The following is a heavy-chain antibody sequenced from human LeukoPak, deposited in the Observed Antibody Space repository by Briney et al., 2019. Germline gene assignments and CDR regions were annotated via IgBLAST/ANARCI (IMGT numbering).Heavy chain of an antibody. V-gene: IGHV3-11*04. J-gene: IGHJ5*02. CDR2: ISSSGSTI. D-gene: IGHD6-19*01. CDR3: AREVAVAGTSSWFDP. Sequence: GGSLRLSCAASGFTFSDYYMSWIRQAPGKGLEWVSYISSSGSTIYYADSVKGRFTISRDNAKNSLYLQMNSLRAEDTAVYYCAREVAVAGTSSWFDPWGQGTLVTVSS. CDR1: GFTFSDYY.